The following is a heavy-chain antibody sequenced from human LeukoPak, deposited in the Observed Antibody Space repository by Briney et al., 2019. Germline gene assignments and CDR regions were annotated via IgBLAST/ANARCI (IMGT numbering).Heavy chain of an antibody. CDR1: GGSISSSSYY. V-gene: IGHV4-39*01. Sequence: SETLSLTCTVSGGSISSSSYYWGWIRQPPGTGLEWIGSIYSGGNTYYNPSLKRRVTISVDASKNQCSLRLSSVTAADTAVYFCGRYDHPVITPIDSWGQGTLVTVSS. CDR3: GRYDHPVITPIDS. D-gene: IGHD3-3*01. J-gene: IGHJ4*02. CDR2: IYSGGNT.